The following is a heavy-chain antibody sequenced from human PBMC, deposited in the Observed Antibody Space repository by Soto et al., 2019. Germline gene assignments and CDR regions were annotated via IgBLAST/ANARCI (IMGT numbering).Heavy chain of an antibody. CDR1: GGSLTGYY. V-gene: IGHV4-34*01. CDR3: ARGQEGIVATH. D-gene: IGHD5-12*01. Sequence: QVQLQQWGAGLLKPSETLSLTCTVNGGSLTGYYWSWIRQPPGKGLEWIGEVKDGGSTNDSPSLRGRVSIAADTSKNHFHMRLNSVTAADTAVYFCARGQEGIVATHWDQGALVTVSS. CDR2: VKDGGST. J-gene: IGHJ4*02.